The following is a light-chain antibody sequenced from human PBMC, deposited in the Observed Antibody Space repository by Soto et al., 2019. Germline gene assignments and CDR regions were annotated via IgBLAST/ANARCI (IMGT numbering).Light chain of an antibody. CDR2: GAS. CDR1: QSVSSSY. V-gene: IGKV3D-20*02. Sequence: EIVLTQSPGTLSLSPGERATLSCRASQSVSSSYLAWYQQKPGQAPRLLIYGASSRATGIPDRFSGSGSGTDFTLTISRLEPEDFAVYYCQQRSIWPTFGPGTTVDIK. J-gene: IGKJ3*01. CDR3: QQRSIWPT.